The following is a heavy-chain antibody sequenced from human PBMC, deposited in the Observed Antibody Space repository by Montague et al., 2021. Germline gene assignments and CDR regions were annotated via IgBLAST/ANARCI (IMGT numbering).Heavy chain of an antibody. CDR2: ITGSGATT. D-gene: IGHD3-22*01. V-gene: IGHV3-23*01. CDR1: GFTFSNYG. J-gene: IGHJ5*02. CDR3: ARGRGVSSGIGQLDP. Sequence: SLRLSCAASGFTFSNYGMSWVRQAPGKGLEWVSGITGSGATTYYADSVKGRFTISRDNSGNTLYLQMNNLRAEDTALYYCARGRGVSSGIGQLDPWGQGTLVTVSS.